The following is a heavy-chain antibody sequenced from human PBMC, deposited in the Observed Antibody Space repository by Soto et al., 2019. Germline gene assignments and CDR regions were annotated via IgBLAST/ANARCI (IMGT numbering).Heavy chain of an antibody. J-gene: IGHJ4*02. CDR2: IGTAGDT. CDR1: GFTFIGFD. D-gene: IGHD6-13*01. CDR3: AKSQEIGTHFFDS. Sequence: GGSLRLSCEASGFTFIGFDMHWVRQPTGKGLEWVSSIGTAGDTYYAVSVKGRFTISRDNAKNSLSLQMNSLRAGDMAVYFCAKSQEIGTHFFDSWGQGTQVTVS. V-gene: IGHV3-13*01.